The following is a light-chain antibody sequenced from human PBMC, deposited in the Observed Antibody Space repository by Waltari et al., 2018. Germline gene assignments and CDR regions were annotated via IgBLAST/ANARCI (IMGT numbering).Light chain of an antibody. CDR3: ASWDESHYV. Sequence: QSVLTQPPSASATPGQRVPISCSGSRPTPGSHHLYWYQPLPGTAPKHLIYRNHERPSRVPDRFSASKYGTSASLVISELRSEDEGIYYCASWDESHYVFGPGTTVTVL. J-gene: IGLJ1*01. CDR2: RNH. CDR1: RPTPGSHH. V-gene: IGLV1-47*01.